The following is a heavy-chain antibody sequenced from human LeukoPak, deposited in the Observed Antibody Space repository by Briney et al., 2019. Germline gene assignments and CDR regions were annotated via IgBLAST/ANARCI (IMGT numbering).Heavy chain of an antibody. D-gene: IGHD3-16*01. CDR1: GGSFSGYY. CDR3: ARGGIYDASDYDPYYFDY. J-gene: IGHJ4*02. V-gene: IGHV4-34*01. Sequence: PSETLSLTCAVYGGSFSGYYWSWIRQPPGKGLEWIGEINHSGSTNYNPSLKSRVTISVDTSKNQFSLKLSSVTAADTAVYYCARGGIYDASDYDPYYFDYWGQGTLVTVSS. CDR2: INHSGST.